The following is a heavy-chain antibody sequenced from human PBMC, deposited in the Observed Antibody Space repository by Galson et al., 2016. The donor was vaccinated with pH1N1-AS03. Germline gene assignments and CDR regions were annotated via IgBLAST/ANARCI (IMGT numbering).Heavy chain of an antibody. Sequence: SETLSLTCAVSGYSISSAYSISSAYYWGWIRQTPGTGLEWIGTIFHCGSPFYNPSLENRVTISVDTSKNQFSLKLFSVTAADTAVYYCARLKINDILSGYLYDSWGQGTLVTVSS. V-gene: IGHV4-38-2*01. D-gene: IGHD3-9*01. CDR2: IFHCGSP. J-gene: IGHJ4*02. CDR1: GYSISSAYSISSAYY. CDR3: ARLKINDILSGYLYDS.